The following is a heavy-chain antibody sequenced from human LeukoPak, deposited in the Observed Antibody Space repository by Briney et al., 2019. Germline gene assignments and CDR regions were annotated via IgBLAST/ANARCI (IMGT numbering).Heavy chain of an antibody. Sequence: GESLKISCKAYGYSFFSNYWIAWVRQMPGKGLEWMGILYPGDSDSRYSPSIQGQVTISADRSISTAYLHWSSLKVSDTAMYYCARASRDGYNQNFDYWGQGTLVTVSS. CDR3: ARASRDGYNQNFDY. V-gene: IGHV5-51*01. J-gene: IGHJ4*02. CDR2: LYPGDSDS. CDR1: GYSFFSNYW. D-gene: IGHD5-24*01.